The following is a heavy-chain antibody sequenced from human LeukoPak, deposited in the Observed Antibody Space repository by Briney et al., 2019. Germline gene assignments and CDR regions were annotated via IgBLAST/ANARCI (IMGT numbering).Heavy chain of an antibody. J-gene: IGHJ3*02. CDR1: GYTFNGYY. Sequence: ASVNVSCKASGYTFNGYYLHWVRQAPGQGLEWMGWINPNSGVTKFAQQFQGRVTMTWDTSVSTAYMELSRLTSDDTAMYYCAGFGVVTNGAFDIWGQGTMVTISS. CDR3: AGFGVVTNGAFDI. V-gene: IGHV1-2*02. D-gene: IGHD3-3*01. CDR2: INPNSGVT.